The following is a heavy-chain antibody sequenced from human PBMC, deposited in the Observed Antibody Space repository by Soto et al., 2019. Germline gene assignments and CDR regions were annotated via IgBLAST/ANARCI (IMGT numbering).Heavy chain of an antibody. CDR3: AVDSSGWYFYFDY. V-gene: IGHV1-3*01. CDR1: GYTFTNYA. CDR2: INAGNGNT. Sequence: ASVKVSCKASGYTFTNYAMHWVRQAPGQRLEWMGWINAGNGNTKYSQKFQGRVTITRDTSASTAYMELSSLRSEDTAVYYCAVDSSGWYFYFDYWGQGALVTVSS. D-gene: IGHD6-19*01. J-gene: IGHJ4*02.